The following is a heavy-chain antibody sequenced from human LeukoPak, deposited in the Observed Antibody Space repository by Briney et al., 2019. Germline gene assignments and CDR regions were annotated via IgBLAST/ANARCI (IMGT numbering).Heavy chain of an antibody. CDR2: ISSSISYI. J-gene: IGHJ4*02. V-gene: IGHV3-21*01. CDR1: GFTFTSYS. D-gene: IGHD2-8*01. Sequence: GGSLRLSCAASGFTFTSYSMNWVRQAPGKGLEWVSSISSSISYIYYADSVKGRFTISRDNAKNSLYLQMNSLRAEDTAVYYCARASTNGDYFDYWGQGTLVTVSS. CDR3: ARASTNGDYFDY.